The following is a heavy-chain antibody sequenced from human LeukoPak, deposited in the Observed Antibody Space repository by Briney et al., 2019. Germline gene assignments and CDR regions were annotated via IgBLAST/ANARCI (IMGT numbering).Heavy chain of an antibody. J-gene: IGHJ5*02. CDR1: GYTFTDYY. CDR2: INPNSGGT. V-gene: IGHV1-2*06. D-gene: IGHD1-7*01. CDR3: ARDRRITGTTSNWFDP. Sequence: ASVKVSCKASGYTFTDYYMHWVRQAPGQGLEWMGRINPNSGGTNYAQKFQGRVTMTRDTSISTAYMELSRLRSDDTAVYYCARDRRITGTTSNWFDPWGQGTLVTVSS.